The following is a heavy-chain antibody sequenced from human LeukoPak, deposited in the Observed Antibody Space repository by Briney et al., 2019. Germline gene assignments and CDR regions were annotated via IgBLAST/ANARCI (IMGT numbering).Heavy chain of an antibody. CDR1: GFTFSSYT. Sequence: GGSLRLSCAASGFTFSSYTMHWVRQAPGKGLEWVALISYDGNNKFYADSVKGRFTISRDNSKNTLYLQMNSLRAEDTAVYYCARGQYSSSPPRDYWGQGTLVTVSS. CDR3: ARGQYSSSPPRDY. CDR2: ISYDGNNK. J-gene: IGHJ4*02. V-gene: IGHV3-30-3*01. D-gene: IGHD6-6*01.